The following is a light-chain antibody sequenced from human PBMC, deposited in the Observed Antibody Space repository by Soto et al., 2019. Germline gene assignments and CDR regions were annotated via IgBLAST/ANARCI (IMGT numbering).Light chain of an antibody. CDR3: QQYHSYCFS. V-gene: IGKV1-5*03. CDR2: KAS. CDR1: QSISSW. J-gene: IGKJ3*01. Sequence: DIQMTQSPSTLSASVGDRVTITCRASQSISSWLAWYQQKPGKAPKLLIYKASSLESVVPSRFSGSGSGTEFTLTISSLQPDDLASYYCQQYHSYCFSFGTGTKVDIK.